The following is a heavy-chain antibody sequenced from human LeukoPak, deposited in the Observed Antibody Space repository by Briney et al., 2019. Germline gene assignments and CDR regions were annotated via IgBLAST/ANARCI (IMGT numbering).Heavy chain of an antibody. V-gene: IGHV1-2*02. CDR1: GYTFSGYY. D-gene: IGHD4-17*01. CDR2: INPNSGGT. Sequence: ASVKVSCKASGYTFSGYYMHWVRQAPGQGLEWMGWINPNSGGTNYAQKFQGRVTMTRDTSISTAYMELSRLRSDDTAVYYCARGPKGSYGDYNYFDYWGQGTLVAVSS. J-gene: IGHJ4*02. CDR3: ARGPKGSYGDYNYFDY.